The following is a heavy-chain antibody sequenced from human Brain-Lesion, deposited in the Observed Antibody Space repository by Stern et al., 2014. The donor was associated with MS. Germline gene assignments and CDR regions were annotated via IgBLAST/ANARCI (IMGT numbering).Heavy chain of an antibody. CDR2: IYYRGSN. Sequence: QLVESGPGLVKPSETLSLTCTVSGGSISSSSYYWGWLRQPPGKGLEWIGSIYYRGSNSYNPSLQRRVSIPMGTSQNQFSRRLSSVTAADTAVYFCAKLWLGELPESPFDYWGQGTLVTVSS. V-gene: IGHV4-39*01. CDR1: GGSISSSSYY. J-gene: IGHJ4*02. CDR3: AKLWLGELPESPFDY. D-gene: IGHD3-10*01.